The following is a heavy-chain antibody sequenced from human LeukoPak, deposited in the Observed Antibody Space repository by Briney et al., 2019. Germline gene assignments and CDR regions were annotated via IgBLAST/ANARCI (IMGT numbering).Heavy chain of an antibody. V-gene: IGHV4-61*01. CDR1: GGSVSSGNYY. CDR3: ARDPAGYYPH. J-gene: IGHJ4*02. Sequence: SETLSPTCTVSGGSVSSGNYYWSWIRQPPGKGLEWIGYIYNSGSTNYNPSLKSRVTISVDTSKNQFSLKLTSVTAADTAVYYCARDPAGYYPHWGQGTLVTVSS. D-gene: IGHD3-16*01. CDR2: IYNSGST.